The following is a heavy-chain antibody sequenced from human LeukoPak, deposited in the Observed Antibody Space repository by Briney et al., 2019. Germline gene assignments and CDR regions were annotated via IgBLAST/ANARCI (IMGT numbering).Heavy chain of an antibody. CDR3: ARGGVVILRQNYYMDV. CDR1: GFTFTSYA. CDR2: ISGGGGST. Sequence: GGSLRLSCAASGFTFTSYAMSWVRQAPGRGLEWVSVISGGGGSTYYADSVKGRFTISRDNAKNSLYLQMNSLRAEDTAVYYCARGGVVILRQNYYMDVWGKGTTVTVSS. J-gene: IGHJ6*03. D-gene: IGHD3-3*01. V-gene: IGHV3-23*01.